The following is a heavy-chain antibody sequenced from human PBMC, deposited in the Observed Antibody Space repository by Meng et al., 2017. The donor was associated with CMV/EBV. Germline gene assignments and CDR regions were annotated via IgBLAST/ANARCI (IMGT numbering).Heavy chain of an antibody. CDR1: GYPFTRYF. CDR3: ALAEYSSSLFDY. Sequence: QGQVWQLWAEVKRLVAWVQVSCKASGYPFTRYFMYWVRQAPGQGLEWMGIINPSGGSTSYAQKFQGRVTMTRDTSTSTVYMELSSLRSEDTAVYYCALAEYSSSLFDYWGQGTLVTVSS. D-gene: IGHD6-13*01. CDR2: INPSGGST. J-gene: IGHJ4*02. V-gene: IGHV1-46*01.